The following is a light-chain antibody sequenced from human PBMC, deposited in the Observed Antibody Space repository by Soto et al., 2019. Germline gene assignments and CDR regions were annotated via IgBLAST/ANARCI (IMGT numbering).Light chain of an antibody. CDR3: PPYVSRLSGSHVV. J-gene: IGLJ2*01. Sequence: QSALTQPPSVSGAPGQRVTISCTGSSSSIGGRYDVHWYQQRPGTAPKLLIFGNNNRTSGVPDRFTGSKSGTTASLAITGLQAEYEADYCNPPYVSRLSGSHVVFGGGTKVTVL. CDR2: GNN. V-gene: IGLV1-40*01. CDR1: SSSIGGRYD.